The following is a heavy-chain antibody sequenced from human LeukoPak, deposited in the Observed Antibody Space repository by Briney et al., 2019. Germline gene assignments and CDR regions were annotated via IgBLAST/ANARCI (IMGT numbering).Heavy chain of an antibody. Sequence: PSETLSLTCTVSGGSISSSSYYWGWIRQPPGKGLEWIGSIYYSGSTYYNPSLKSRVTISVDTSKNQFSLKLSSVTAADTAVYYCARDLVVPATVERGDAFDIWGQGTMVTVSS. CDR2: IYYSGST. V-gene: IGHV4-39*07. CDR1: GGSISSSSYY. CDR3: ARDLVVPATVERGDAFDI. J-gene: IGHJ3*02. D-gene: IGHD2-2*01.